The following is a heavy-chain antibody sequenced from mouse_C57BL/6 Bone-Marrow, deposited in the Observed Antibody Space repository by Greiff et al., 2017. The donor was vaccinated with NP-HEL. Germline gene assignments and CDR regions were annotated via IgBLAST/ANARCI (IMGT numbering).Heavy chain of an antibody. D-gene: IGHD3-2*02. Sequence: QVHVKQSGAELVRPGASVKLSCKASGYTFTDYYINWVKQRPGQGLEWIARIYPGSGNTYYNEKFKGKATLTAEKSSSTAYMQLSSLTSEDSAVYFCARGAAQATIFFAYWGQGTLVTVSA. CDR2: IYPGSGNT. CDR1: GYTFTDYY. J-gene: IGHJ3*01. V-gene: IGHV1-76*01. CDR3: ARGAAQATIFFAY.